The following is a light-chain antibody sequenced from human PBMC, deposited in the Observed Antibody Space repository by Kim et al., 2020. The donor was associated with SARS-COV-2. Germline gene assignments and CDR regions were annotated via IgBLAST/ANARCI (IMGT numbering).Light chain of an antibody. CDR2: QDR. Sequence: VSPGQTASITCSGDKLGDKYASWYQQKPGQSLVLVIYQDRKRPSGIPERFSGSNSGNTATLTISGTQAMDEADYYCQAWDSSTWVFGGGTQLTVL. J-gene: IGLJ3*02. CDR3: QAWDSSTWV. CDR1: KLGDKY. V-gene: IGLV3-1*01.